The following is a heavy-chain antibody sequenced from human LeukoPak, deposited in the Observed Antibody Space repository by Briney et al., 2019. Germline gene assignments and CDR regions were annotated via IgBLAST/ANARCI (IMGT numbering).Heavy chain of an antibody. Sequence: GGSLRLSCAASGFTFSSFAMSWVRQAPGKGLEWVSAISGSGSSTYNADSVRGRFTISRDNSKNTLSLQMNSLRAEDTAVYYCARGASSGRWGQGTLVTVSS. CDR1: GFTFSSFA. J-gene: IGHJ4*02. D-gene: IGHD3-22*01. V-gene: IGHV3-23*01. CDR3: ARGASSGR. CDR2: ISGSGSST.